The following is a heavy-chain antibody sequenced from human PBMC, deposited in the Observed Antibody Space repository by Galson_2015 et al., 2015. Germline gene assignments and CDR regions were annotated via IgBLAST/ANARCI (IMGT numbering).Heavy chain of an antibody. D-gene: IGHD6-6*01. J-gene: IGHJ4*02. V-gene: IGHV6-1*01. CDR3: ARAGYTSSSSHLYYFDY. CDR2: TYYRSKWYN. Sequence: CAISGDSVSSNSAAWNWIRQSPSRGLEWLGRTYYRSKWYNDYAVFVKSRITINPDTSKNQFSLRLNSVTPEDTAVYDCARAGYTSSSSHLYYFDYWGQGTLVTVSS. CDR1: GDSVSSNSAA.